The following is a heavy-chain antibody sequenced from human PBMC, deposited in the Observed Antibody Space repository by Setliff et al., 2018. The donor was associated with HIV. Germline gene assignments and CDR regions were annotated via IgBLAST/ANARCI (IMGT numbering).Heavy chain of an antibody. D-gene: IGHD3-22*01. Sequence: SETLSLTCAVSGYSISSSYWWGWIRQSPGKGLEWIGYIYYSGSTYYSPSLKSRVTISEDTSKNQFSLKLSSVTAADTAMYYCARGPPLIVAEEDYWGQGTLVTVSS. CDR1: GYSISSSYW. J-gene: IGHJ4*02. V-gene: IGHV4-28*03. CDR3: ARGPPLIVAEEDY. CDR2: IYYSGST.